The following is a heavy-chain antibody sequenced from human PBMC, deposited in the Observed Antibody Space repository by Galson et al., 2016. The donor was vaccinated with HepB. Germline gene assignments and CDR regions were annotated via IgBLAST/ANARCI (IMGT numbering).Heavy chain of an antibody. CDR3: ARGYRSGWYGELGY. D-gene: IGHD6-19*01. Sequence: SETLSLTCNVSGGSFSSYSWTWIRQPPGKGLEWIGYIDSTGSTKYNPSLKSRVTISVDTSNKQFSLKLISVTAADTALYYCARGYRSGWYGELGYWGQGTLVTVSS. CDR2: IDSTGST. CDR1: GGSFSSYS. J-gene: IGHJ4*02. V-gene: IGHV4-59*01.